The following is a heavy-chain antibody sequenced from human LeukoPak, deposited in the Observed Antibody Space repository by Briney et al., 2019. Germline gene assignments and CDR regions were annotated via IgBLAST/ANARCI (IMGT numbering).Heavy chain of an antibody. V-gene: IGHV1-24*01. CDR1: GYTLTELS. J-gene: IGHJ4*02. Sequence: SVKVSCKVSGYTLTELSMHWVRQAAGKELEWMGGFDPEDGETIYAQKFQGRGTMTEDTSTDTAYMELSSLRSEDAAVYYCATIGPSGSTGYWGQGTLVTVSS. CDR3: ATIGPSGSTGY. D-gene: IGHD1-26*01. CDR2: FDPEDGET.